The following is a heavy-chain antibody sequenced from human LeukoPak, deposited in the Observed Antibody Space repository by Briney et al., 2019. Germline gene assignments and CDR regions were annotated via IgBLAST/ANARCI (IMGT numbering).Heavy chain of an antibody. CDR2: ISSSSSYI. CDR3: AREGRDGHNFHYFDY. V-gene: IGHV3-21*01. Sequence: GGSLRLSCAASGFTFSSYSMNWVRQAPGKGLEWVSSISSSSSYIYYADSVKGRFTISRDNAKNSLYLQMNSLRAEDTAVYYCAREGRDGHNFHYFDYWGQGTLVTVSS. D-gene: IGHD5-24*01. CDR1: GFTFSSYS. J-gene: IGHJ4*02.